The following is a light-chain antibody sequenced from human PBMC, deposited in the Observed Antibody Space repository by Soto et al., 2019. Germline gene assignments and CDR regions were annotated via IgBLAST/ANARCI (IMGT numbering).Light chain of an antibody. V-gene: IGKV1-5*01. CDR2: AAS. Sequence: DIQMTQSSSTLSASVGDRLTITCRASQSVSGWLAWYQQKPGKAPNLLIYAASNLGSGVPSRFSGSGSGTEFALTISSLQPDDFATYYCQQYDTYPWTFGQGTKVEIK. CDR3: QQYDTYPWT. J-gene: IGKJ1*01. CDR1: QSVSGW.